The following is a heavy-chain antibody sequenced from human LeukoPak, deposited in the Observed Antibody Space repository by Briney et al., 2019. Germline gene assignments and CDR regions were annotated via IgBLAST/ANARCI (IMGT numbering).Heavy chain of an antibody. Sequence: SETLSLTCAVCGGSFSGYYWSWIRQPPGKVLEWIGEINHSGSTNYNPSLKSRVTISVDTSKNQFSLKLSSVTAADTAVYYCARFRSSTRPPLAAAAPDYMDVWGKGTTVTVSS. D-gene: IGHD2-2*01. CDR2: INHSGST. V-gene: IGHV4-34*01. CDR1: GGSFSGYY. J-gene: IGHJ6*03. CDR3: ARFRSSTRPPLAAAAPDYMDV.